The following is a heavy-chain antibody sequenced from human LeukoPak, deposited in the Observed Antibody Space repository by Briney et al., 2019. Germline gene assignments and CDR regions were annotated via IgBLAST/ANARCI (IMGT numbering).Heavy chain of an antibody. CDR1: GFTFSSYA. V-gene: IGHV3-30-3*01. Sequence: PGGSLRLSCAASGFTFSSYAMHWVRQAPGKGLEWVAAISYDGSDKYYADSVKGRFTISRDNSKNTLYLQMNSLRAEDTAVYYCARVTLEYSSSSYSDAFDIWGQGTMVTVSS. D-gene: IGHD6-6*01. J-gene: IGHJ3*02. CDR2: ISYDGSDK. CDR3: ARVTLEYSSSSYSDAFDI.